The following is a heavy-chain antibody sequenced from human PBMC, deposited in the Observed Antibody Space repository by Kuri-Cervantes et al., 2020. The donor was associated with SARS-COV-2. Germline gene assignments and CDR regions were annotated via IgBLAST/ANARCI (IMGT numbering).Heavy chain of an antibody. J-gene: IGHJ6*02. V-gene: IGHV1-24*01. D-gene: IGHD6-6*01. CDR2: FDPEDGET. CDR3: ARGAARPFYYYYYGMDV. Sequence: ASVKVSCKVSGYTLTELSMHWVRQAPGKGLEWMGGFDPEDGETIYAQKFQGRVTMTEDTSTDTAYMELSSLRSEDTAVYYCARGAARPFYYYYYGMDVWGQGTTVTVSS. CDR1: GYTLTELS.